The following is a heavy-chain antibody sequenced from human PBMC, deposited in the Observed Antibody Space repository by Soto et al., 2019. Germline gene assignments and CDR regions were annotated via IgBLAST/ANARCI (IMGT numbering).Heavy chain of an antibody. D-gene: IGHD6-6*01. Sequence: EVQLVESGGGLVQPGRSLRLSCAASGFTFDDYAMHWVRQAPGEGLEWVSGISWNSGSIGYADSVKGRFTISRDNAKNSLYLQMNSLRAEDTALYYCAKGESSSSETYYYYYYMDVWGKGTTVTVSS. CDR3: AKGESSSSETYYYYYYMDV. CDR2: ISWNSGSI. V-gene: IGHV3-9*01. CDR1: GFTFDDYA. J-gene: IGHJ6*03.